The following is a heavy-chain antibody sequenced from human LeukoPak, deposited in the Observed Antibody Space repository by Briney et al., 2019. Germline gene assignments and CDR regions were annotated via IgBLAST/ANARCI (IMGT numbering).Heavy chain of an antibody. CDR2: IYYSGST. Sequence: ETLSLTCAVYGGSFSGYYWSWIRQPPGKGLEWIGSIYYSGSTYYNPSLKSRVTISVDTSKNQFSLKLSSVTAADTAVYYCTIFGVVIGTYYFDYWGQGTLVTVSS. V-gene: IGHV4-34*01. J-gene: IGHJ4*02. CDR1: GGSFSGYY. D-gene: IGHD3-3*01. CDR3: TIFGVVIGTYYFDY.